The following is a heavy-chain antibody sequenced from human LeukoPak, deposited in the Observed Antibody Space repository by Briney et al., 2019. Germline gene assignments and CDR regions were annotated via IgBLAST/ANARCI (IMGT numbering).Heavy chain of an antibody. CDR1: GFTFTSSA. CDR3: AATLNYYDSSGYSFVDDWTSFDY. Sequence: GTSVKVSCKASGFTFTSSAMQWVRQARGQRLEWIGWIVVGSGDTNYAQKFQERVTITRDMSTSTAYTELSSLRSEDTAVYYCAATLNYYDSSGYSFVDDWTSFDYWGQGTLVTVSS. V-gene: IGHV1-58*02. D-gene: IGHD3-22*01. J-gene: IGHJ4*02. CDR2: IVVGSGDT.